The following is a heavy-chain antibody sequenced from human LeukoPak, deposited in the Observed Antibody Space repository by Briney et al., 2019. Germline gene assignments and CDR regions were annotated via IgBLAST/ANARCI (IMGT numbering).Heavy chain of an antibody. D-gene: IGHD1-14*01. Sequence: GGSLRLSCEASGFSFSSFSMNWVRQAPGKGLEWVSAISGSDGRLFYADSVKGRFTISRDNSKNTVFLQMNSLRAEDTALYYCAKESPYRAPTRTYYFDFWGQGTLVTVSS. CDR2: ISGSDGRL. CDR1: GFSFSSFS. J-gene: IGHJ4*02. V-gene: IGHV3-23*01. CDR3: AKESPYRAPTRTYYFDF.